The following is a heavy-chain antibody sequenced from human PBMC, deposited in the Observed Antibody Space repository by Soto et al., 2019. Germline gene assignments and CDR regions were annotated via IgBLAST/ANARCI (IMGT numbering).Heavy chain of an antibody. CDR1: GFTFSSYS. CDR3: ARDIGYYYDKFDY. Sequence: GGSLRLSCAAFGFTFSSYSMNWVRQAPGKGLEWVSYISTSGSTVYYADSVKGRFTISRDNAKNSLYLQMNSLRAEDTAVYYCARDIGYYYDKFDYWGQGTQVTVSS. J-gene: IGHJ4*02. V-gene: IGHV3-48*01. D-gene: IGHD3-22*01. CDR2: ISTSGSTV.